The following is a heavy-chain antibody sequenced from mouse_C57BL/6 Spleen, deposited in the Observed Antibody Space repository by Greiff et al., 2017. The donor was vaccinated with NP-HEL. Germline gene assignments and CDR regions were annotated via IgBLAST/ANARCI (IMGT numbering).Heavy chain of an antibody. CDR3: TRGDYSNSMDY. D-gene: IGHD2-5*01. CDR2: ISSGGDYI. Sequence: EVQLQESGEGLVKPGGSLKLSCAASGFTFSSYAMSWVRQTPEKRLEWVAYISSGGDYIYYADTVKGRFTISRDNARNTLYLQMSSLKSEDTAMYYCTRGDYSNSMDYWGQGTSVTVSS. J-gene: IGHJ4*01. CDR1: GFTFSSYA. V-gene: IGHV5-9-1*02.